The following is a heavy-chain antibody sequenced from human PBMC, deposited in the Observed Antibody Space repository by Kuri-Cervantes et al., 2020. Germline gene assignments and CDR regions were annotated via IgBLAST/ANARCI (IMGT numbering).Heavy chain of an antibody. CDR2: IYYSGST. CDR1: GGSISTYY. D-gene: IGHD6-13*01. CDR3: ARGMAAAGNFDY. J-gene: IGHJ4*02. V-gene: IGHV4-59*05. Sequence: GSLRLSCSVSGGSISTYYWNWIRQPPGKGLEWIGSIYYSGSTYYNPSLKSRVTISVDTSKNQFSLKLSSVTAADTAVYYCARGMAAAGNFDYWGQGTLVTVSS.